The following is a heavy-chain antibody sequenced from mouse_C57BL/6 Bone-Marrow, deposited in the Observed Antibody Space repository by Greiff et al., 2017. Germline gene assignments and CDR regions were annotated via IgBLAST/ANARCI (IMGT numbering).Heavy chain of an antibody. CDR3: ARPKRGNYFDY. CDR1: GFTFSSYG. V-gene: IGHV5-6*01. CDR2: ISSGGSYT. J-gene: IGHJ2*01. Sequence: EVKLVESGGDLVKPGGSLKLSCAASGFTFSSYGMSWVRQTPDKRLEWVATISSGGSYTYYPDSVKGRFTISRDNAKNTLYLQMSSLKSEDTAMYYGARPKRGNYFDYWGQGTTLTVSS.